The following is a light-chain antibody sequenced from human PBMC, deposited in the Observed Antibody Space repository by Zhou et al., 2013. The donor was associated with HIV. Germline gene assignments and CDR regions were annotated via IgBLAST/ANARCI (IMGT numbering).Light chain of an antibody. Sequence: DIQMTQSPSTLSASVGDRVTITCRASQSISAWLAWYQQKPGKAPNLLIYKASNLESGVPSRFSGSGSGTEFTLTISSLQPDDFATYYCQQYNSYWWTFGQGTKVEIK. CDR2: KAS. CDR3: QQYNSYWWT. V-gene: IGKV1-5*03. J-gene: IGKJ1*01. CDR1: QSISAW.